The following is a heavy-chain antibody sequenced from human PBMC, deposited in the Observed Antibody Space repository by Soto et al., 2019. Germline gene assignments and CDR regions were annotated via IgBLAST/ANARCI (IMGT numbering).Heavy chain of an antibody. CDR1: GGTFSSYA. J-gene: IGHJ4*02. Sequence: SVKVSCKASGGTFSSYAISWVRQAPGQGLEWMGGIIPIFGTANYAQKFQGRVTITADESTSTAYMELSSLRSEDTAVYYCARGFLLGYCGGGSCPFDYWGQGTLVTVSS. CDR2: IIPIFGTA. V-gene: IGHV1-69*13. D-gene: IGHD2-15*01. CDR3: ARGFLLGYCGGGSCPFDY.